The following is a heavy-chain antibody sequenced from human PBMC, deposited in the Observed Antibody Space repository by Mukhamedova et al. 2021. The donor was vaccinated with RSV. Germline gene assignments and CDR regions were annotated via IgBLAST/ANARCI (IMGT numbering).Heavy chain of an antibody. Sequence: EYMWIIYPDDSDTRYSPSFQGQVTISADKSISTAYLQWSSLKASDTAMYYCARPLEEFYYDSSGYVGAFDIWGQGTMVTVSS. D-gene: IGHD3-22*01. CDR2: IYPDDSDT. V-gene: IGHV5-51*01. CDR3: ARPLEEFYYDSSGYVGAFDI. J-gene: IGHJ3*02.